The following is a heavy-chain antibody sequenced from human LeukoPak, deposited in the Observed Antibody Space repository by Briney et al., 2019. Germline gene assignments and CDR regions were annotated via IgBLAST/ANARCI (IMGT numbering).Heavy chain of an antibody. V-gene: IGHV3-20*04. CDR2: INGNGGST. CDR3: VRHDFWSGFKGGDY. CDR1: GFTFDNYG. J-gene: IGHJ4*02. Sequence: GGSLRLSCAASGFTFDNYGMSWARQVPGKGLEWVSSINGNGGSTAYADSVKGRFTVSRDNVKNSLYLQMNSLRAEDTAFYYCVRHDFWSGFKGGDYWGQGTLVTVSS. D-gene: IGHD3-3*01.